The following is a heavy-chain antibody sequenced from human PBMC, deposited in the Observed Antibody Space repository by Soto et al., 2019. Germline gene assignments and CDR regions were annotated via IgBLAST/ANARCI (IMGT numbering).Heavy chain of an antibody. CDR3: PRSQGSSTSLEIYYYYYYGMDV. J-gene: IGHJ6*02. V-gene: IGHV1-69*01. CDR2: IIPISGTA. CDR1: GGTFSSYA. D-gene: IGHD2-2*01. Sequence: QVQLVQSGAEMKKPGSSVKVSCKASGGTFSSYAISWVRQAPGQGLEWMGGIIPISGTANYAQKFQGRVTITADESTSTAYMELSSLRSEDTAVYYCPRSQGSSTSLEIYYYYYYGMDVWGQGTTVTVSS.